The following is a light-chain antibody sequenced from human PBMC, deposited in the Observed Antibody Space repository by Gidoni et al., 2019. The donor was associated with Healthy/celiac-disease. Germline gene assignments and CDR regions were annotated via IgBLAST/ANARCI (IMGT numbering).Light chain of an antibody. J-gene: IGKJ1*01. CDR2: AAS. CDR3: LQEYNYPRT. V-gene: IGKV1-6*01. CDR1: QGIRND. Sequence: AIQMTQSPSSMSASVGDRVTITCRASQGIRNDLGWYQQKPGKAPKLLIYAASSLQSGVPARCSGSGCGTDFTITISSLQPEDFATYYCLQEYNYPRTFGQGNKVEIK.